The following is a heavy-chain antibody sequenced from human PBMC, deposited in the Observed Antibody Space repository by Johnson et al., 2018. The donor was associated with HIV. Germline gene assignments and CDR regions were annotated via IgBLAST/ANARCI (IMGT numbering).Heavy chain of an antibody. CDR3: ARDLVRYFDPYAFDS. V-gene: IGHV3-20*04. CDR2: INWNGGRT. CDR1: GFTFDDYG. Sequence: VQLVESGGGVVRPGGSLRLSCAASGFTFDDYGMSWVRQAPGTGLEWVSGINWNGGRTGYADSVKGRFTISRDNAKNSLYLQMNSLRAEDTALYYCARDLVRYFDPYAFDSWGQGTMVTVSS. D-gene: IGHD3-9*01. J-gene: IGHJ3*02.